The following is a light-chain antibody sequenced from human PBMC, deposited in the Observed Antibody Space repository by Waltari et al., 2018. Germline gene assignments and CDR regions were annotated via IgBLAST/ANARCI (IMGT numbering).Light chain of an antibody. Sequence: EIVLTQSPATLSLSPGDRATLSCRASQSVSSPLAWYQQKPGQAPGLLIYDASNRAPGIPSRFSGSGSATDFTLTISSLEPEDFAVYYCQQRSNWPYTFGQGTKLEIK. CDR2: DAS. CDR1: QSVSSP. J-gene: IGKJ2*01. V-gene: IGKV3-11*01. CDR3: QQRSNWPYT.